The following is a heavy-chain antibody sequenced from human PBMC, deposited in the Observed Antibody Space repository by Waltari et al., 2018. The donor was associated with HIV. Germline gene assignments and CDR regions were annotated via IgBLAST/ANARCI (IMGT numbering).Heavy chain of an antibody. CDR3: ARHPTTGAHFFDS. CDR2: IYYSGTT. D-gene: IGHD1-1*01. V-gene: IGHV4-39*02. Sequence: LRLQESGPGLVKPSETLSLNCNVSGVPIRSNKHFWGWVRQAPGRNMEWISTIYYSGTTYSNPSFKSRVSISIDVSKNVVSLILRSVTAADTGLYFCARHPTTGAHFFDSWGQGTLVTVSS. J-gene: IGHJ4*02. CDR1: GVPIRSNKHF.